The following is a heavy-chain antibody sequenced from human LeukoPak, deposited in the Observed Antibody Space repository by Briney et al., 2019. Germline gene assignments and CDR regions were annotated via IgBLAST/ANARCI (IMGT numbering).Heavy chain of an antibody. V-gene: IGHV4-59*01. CDR3: ARGVGSGYTDY. D-gene: IGHD3-22*01. J-gene: IGHJ4*02. CDR2: ISYSGNT. Sequence: SETLSLTCAVYGGSFSGYYWSWIRQPPGKGLEWIGFISYSGNTNYNPSLKSRVTISLDTSKNQFSLKLISVTAADTAVYYCARGVGSGYTDYWGQGALVTVSS. CDR1: GGSFSGYY.